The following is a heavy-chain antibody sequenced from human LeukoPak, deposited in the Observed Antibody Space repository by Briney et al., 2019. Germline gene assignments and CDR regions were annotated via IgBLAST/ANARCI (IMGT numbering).Heavy chain of an antibody. CDR1: GFTFSSYG. V-gene: IGHV3-30*02. D-gene: IGHD3-22*01. CDR3: AKESCYDSSGYYSYFDY. CDR2: IRYVGSNK. Sequence: GGSLRLSCAASGFTFSSYGMHWVRQAPGKGLEWVAFIRYVGSNKYYADSVKGLFTISRDNSKNTLYLQMNSLRAEDTAVYYCAKESCYDSSGYYSYFDYWGQGTLVTVSS. J-gene: IGHJ4*02.